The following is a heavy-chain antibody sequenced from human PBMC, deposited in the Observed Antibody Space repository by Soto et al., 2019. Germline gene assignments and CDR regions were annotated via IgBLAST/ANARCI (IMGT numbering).Heavy chain of an antibody. J-gene: IGHJ4*02. V-gene: IGHV3-30*03. CDR2: ISYDGTDK. D-gene: IGHD1-1*01. CDR1: GFSFSTYG. CDR3: AAHTGKYWNHFDH. Sequence: QVQLVESGGGVVQPGRSLRLSCVGSGFSFSTYGMHWVRQAPGKGLEWLALISYDGTDKFYGDSVKGRFSISRDNPKNNLYLQMNSLRVEDTAVYYCAAHTGKYWNHFDHWGLGTLLTVSS.